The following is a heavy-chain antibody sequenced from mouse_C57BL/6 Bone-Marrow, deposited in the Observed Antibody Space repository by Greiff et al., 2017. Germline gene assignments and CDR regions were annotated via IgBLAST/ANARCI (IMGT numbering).Heavy chain of an antibody. CDR2: IDPNSGGT. J-gene: IGHJ4*01. Sequence: QVQLQQPGAELVKPGASVKLSCKASGYTFTSYWMHWVKQRPGRGLEWIGRIDPNSGGTKYNEKFKSKAVLTVDKPSSTAYMQLSSRTSEDSAVYYCARWGKLRVYAMAYWGQGTSVTVPS. CDR1: GYTFTSYW. D-gene: IGHD1-1*01. V-gene: IGHV1-72*01. CDR3: ARWGKLRVYAMAY.